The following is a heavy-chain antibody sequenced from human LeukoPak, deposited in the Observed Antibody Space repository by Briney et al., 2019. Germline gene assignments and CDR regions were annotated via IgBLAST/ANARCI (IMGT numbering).Heavy chain of an antibody. Sequence: PGGSLRLSCAASGFTFSDYYMIWMRQAPGQGLEWVSYISTSGSTIYHADSVKGRFTISRDNAKISLYLQMNSLRAEDTAVYYCAREHCSTTSCYFDYWGQGSLVTVSS. D-gene: IGHD2-2*01. J-gene: IGHJ4*02. CDR1: GFTFSDYY. CDR3: AREHCSTTSCYFDY. V-gene: IGHV3-11*01. CDR2: ISTSGSTI.